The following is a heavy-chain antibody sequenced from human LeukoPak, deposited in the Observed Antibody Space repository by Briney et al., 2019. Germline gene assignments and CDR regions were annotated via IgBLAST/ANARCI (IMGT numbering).Heavy chain of an antibody. J-gene: IGHJ1*01. Sequence: GGSLRLSCAASGFTFKNAWMSWVRQAPGKGLEWVAVISYDGSTKYYADSVKGRFTISRDNSKSTLYLQMNSLRAEDTAVYYCAKESGSRSYGAYFPHWGQGTLVTVSS. CDR2: ISYDGSTK. D-gene: IGHD6-13*01. V-gene: IGHV3-30*18. CDR3: AKESGSRSYGAYFPH. CDR1: GFTFKNAW.